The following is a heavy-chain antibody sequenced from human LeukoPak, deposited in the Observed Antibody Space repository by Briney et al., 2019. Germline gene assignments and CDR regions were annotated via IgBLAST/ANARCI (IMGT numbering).Heavy chain of an antibody. V-gene: IGHV1-69*13. CDR1: GGTFSSYA. CDR2: ITPIFGTA. D-gene: IGHD3-9*01. CDR3: ATGDCDILTGYYTDYYFDY. J-gene: IGHJ4*02. Sequence: SVRVSCTTSGGTFSSYAISWVRQAPGQGLEWMGGITPIFGTANDAQKLQGRVTITADESTSTAYMELSSLRSEDTAVYSSATGDCDILTGYYTDYYFDYWGQGTLVTVSS.